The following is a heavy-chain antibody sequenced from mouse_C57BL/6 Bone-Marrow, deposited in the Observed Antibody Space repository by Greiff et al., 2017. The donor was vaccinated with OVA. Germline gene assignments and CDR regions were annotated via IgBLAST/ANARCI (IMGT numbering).Heavy chain of an antibody. V-gene: IGHV1-82*01. CDR2: IYPGDGDT. D-gene: IGHD1-1*01. Sequence: VQVVESGPELVKPGASVKISCKASGYAFSSSWMNWVKQRPGKGLEWIGRIYPGDGDTNYNGKFKGKATLTADKSSSTAYMQLSSLTSEDSAVYFCARYYYGSSRDYFDYWGQGTTLTVSS. CDR1: GYAFSSSW. J-gene: IGHJ2*01. CDR3: ARYYYGSSRDYFDY.